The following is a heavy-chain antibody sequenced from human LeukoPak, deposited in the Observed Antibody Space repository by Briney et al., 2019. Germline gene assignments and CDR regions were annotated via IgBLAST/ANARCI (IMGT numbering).Heavy chain of an antibody. J-gene: IGHJ4*02. CDR2: IIPIFGTA. V-gene: IGHV1-69*01. D-gene: IGHD4-17*01. CDR3: ARGGDTVTYLDY. CDR1: GYSFTSYA. Sequence: KISCKGSGYSFTSYAISWVRQAPGQGLEWMGGIIPIFGTANYAQKFQGRVTITADESTSTAYMELSSLRSEDTAVYYCARGGDTVTYLDYWGQGTLVTVSS.